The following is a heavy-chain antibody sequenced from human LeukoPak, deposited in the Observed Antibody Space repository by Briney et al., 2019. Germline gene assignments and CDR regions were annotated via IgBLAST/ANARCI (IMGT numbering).Heavy chain of an antibody. Sequence: GGSLRLSCAASGFTFSSYWMHWVRQAPGKGLVWVSRINSDGSSTSYADSVKGRFTISRDNAKNTLYLQMNSLRAEDTAVYYCARESGYCSSTSCPLHYYYYYGMDVWGQGTTVTVSS. CDR1: GFTFSSYW. J-gene: IGHJ6*02. D-gene: IGHD2-2*01. CDR2: INSDGSST. V-gene: IGHV3-74*01. CDR3: ARESGYCSSTSCPLHYYYYYGMDV.